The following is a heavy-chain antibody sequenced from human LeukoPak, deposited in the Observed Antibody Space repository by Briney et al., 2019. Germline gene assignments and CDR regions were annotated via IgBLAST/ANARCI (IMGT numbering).Heavy chain of an antibody. CDR3: ARGRTWLLSWGDGMDV. V-gene: IGHV4-31*03. Sequence: PSQTLSLTCTVSGGSISSGGYYWSWIRQHPGKGLEWIGYIYYSGSTYYNPSLKSRVTISVDTSKNQFSLKLSSVTAADTAVYYCARGRTWLLSWGDGMDVWGQGTTVTVSS. CDR1: GGSISSGGYY. J-gene: IGHJ6*02. CDR2: IYYSGST. D-gene: IGHD2-15*01.